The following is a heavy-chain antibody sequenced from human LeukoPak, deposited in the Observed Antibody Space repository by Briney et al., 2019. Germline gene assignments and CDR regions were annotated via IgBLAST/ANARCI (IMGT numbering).Heavy chain of an antibody. V-gene: IGHV3-23*01. CDR3: AKLKNWNDGFYFDY. CDR2: ISGSGGST. D-gene: IGHD1-1*01. Sequence: GGSLRLSCAASGLNFSSYAMSWVRQAPGKGLEWVSAISGSGGSTYYADSVKGRFTISRDNSKNTLYLQMNSLRAEDTAVYYCAKLKNWNDGFYFDYWGQGTLVTVSS. CDR1: GLNFSSYA. J-gene: IGHJ4*02.